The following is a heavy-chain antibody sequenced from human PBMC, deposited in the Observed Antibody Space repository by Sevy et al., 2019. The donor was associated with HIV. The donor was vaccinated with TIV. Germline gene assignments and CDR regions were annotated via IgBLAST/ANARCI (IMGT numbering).Heavy chain of an antibody. V-gene: IGHV3-21*01. D-gene: IGHD3-10*01. CDR2: ISSGSRYI. Sequence: GGSLRLSCAASGFVFSSYTMNWVRQSPGKGLEWVSSISSGSRYIFYADSVKGRFTISRANARNSLYLQMNSLRAEDTAVYYCARDMAYGSGSFVYDYWGQGTLVTVSS. CDR1: GFVFSSYT. J-gene: IGHJ4*02. CDR3: ARDMAYGSGSFVYDY.